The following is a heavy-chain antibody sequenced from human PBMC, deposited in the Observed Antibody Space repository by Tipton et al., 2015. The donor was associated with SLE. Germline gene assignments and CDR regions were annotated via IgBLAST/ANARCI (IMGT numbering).Heavy chain of an antibody. CDR1: GGSISSYY. CDR3: ARHGAQYYYASGSSGSDFDY. D-gene: IGHD3-10*01. V-gene: IGHV4-59*08. J-gene: IGHJ4*02. Sequence: GLVKPSETLSLICSVSGGSISSYYWSWIRQPPGKGLEWIGYIYYSGSTNYNPSLKSRVTISVDTSKNQFSLKLSSVTAADTAVYYCARHGAQYYYASGSSGSDFDYWGQGTLVTVSS. CDR2: IYYSGST.